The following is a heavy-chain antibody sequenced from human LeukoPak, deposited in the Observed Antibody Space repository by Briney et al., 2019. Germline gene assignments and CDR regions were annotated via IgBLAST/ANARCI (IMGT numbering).Heavy chain of an antibody. V-gene: IGHV1-69*05. CDR2: IIPIFGTA. J-gene: IGHJ4*02. CDR3: ARDSSSYRYYFDY. D-gene: IGHD6-13*01. CDR1: GGTFSGYA. Sequence: SVKVSCKAFGGTFSGYAISWVRQAPGQGLEWMGGIIPIFGTANYAQKFQGRVTTTTDESTSTAYMELSSLRSEDTAVYYCARDSSSYRYYFDYWGQGTLVTVSA.